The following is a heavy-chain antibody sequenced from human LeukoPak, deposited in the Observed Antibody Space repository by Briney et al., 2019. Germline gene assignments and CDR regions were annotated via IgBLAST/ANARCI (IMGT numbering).Heavy chain of an antibody. V-gene: IGHV4-34*01. CDR1: GGSFSGYY. J-gene: IGHJ4*02. Sequence: KPSETLSLTCAVYGGSFSGYYWSWIRQAPGKGLEWIGEINHSGSTNYNPSLESRVTISVDTSKNQFSLKLSSVTAADTAVYYCARHGDSSGWYYFDYWGQGTLVTVSS. D-gene: IGHD6-19*01. CDR3: ARHGDSSGWYYFDY. CDR2: INHSGST.